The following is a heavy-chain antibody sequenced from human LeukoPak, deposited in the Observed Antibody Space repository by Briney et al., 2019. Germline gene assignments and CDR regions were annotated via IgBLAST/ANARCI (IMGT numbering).Heavy chain of an antibody. D-gene: IGHD3-10*01. CDR3: ARGPGYYFDY. CDR2: INHSGST. V-gene: IGHV4-34*01. Sequence: SETLSLTCAVYGGSFSGYYWSWIRQPPGKGLEWIGEINHSGSTNYNPSLKSRVTISVDTSKNQFSLKLSSVTAADTAVYYCARGPGYYFDYRGQGTLVTVSS. CDR1: GGSFSGYY. J-gene: IGHJ4*02.